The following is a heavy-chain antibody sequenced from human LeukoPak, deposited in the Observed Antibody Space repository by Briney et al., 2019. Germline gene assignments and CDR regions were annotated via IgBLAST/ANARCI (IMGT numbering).Heavy chain of an antibody. CDR2: TYWAGDS. V-gene: IGHV2-5*02. CDR1: GLSLTSSGVG. D-gene: IGHD1-26*01. J-gene: IGHJ3*01. CDR3: AHVELSGTYYTDAFDV. Sequence: SGPTLLKPTQTLTLTCTLSGLSLTSSGVGVGWIRQPPGKALEWLALTYWAGDSRHSPSLKNRLTITKDTSKNPVVLTMTNMDPVDTATYYCAHVELSGTYYTDAFDVWGQGTMVTVSS.